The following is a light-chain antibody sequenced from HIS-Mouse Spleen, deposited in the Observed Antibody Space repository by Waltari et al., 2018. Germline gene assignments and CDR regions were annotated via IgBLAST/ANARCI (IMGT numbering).Light chain of an antibody. CDR2: EDS. CDR3: YSTDSSGNHRV. V-gene: IGLV3-10*01. Sequence: SSELTQPPSVSVSPGQTARITCAGDALTKKLASWYQHKSGQAPVLVIYEDSKRPSGIPERFSGSSSGTMATLTISGAQVEDEADYYCYSTDSSGNHRVFGGGTKLTVL. J-gene: IGLJ2*01. CDR1: ALTKKL.